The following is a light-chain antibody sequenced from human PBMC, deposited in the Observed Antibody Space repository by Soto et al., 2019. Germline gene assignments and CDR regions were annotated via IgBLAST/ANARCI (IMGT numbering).Light chain of an antibody. CDR1: QSLVHSDGNTH. Sequence: DILMTQSPLSLPVTPGEPASISCRSSQSLVHSDGNTHLRWLQERPGQPPRLLIYKISNRFRGVPDRFSGSGAGTDFTLKISRVEAEDVGGYYCMQATQFPWTFGQGTKVDIK. CDR3: MQATQFPWT. V-gene: IGKV2-24*01. CDR2: KIS. J-gene: IGKJ1*01.